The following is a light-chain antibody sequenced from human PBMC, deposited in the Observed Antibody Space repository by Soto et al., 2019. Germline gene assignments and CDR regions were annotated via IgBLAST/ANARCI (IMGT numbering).Light chain of an antibody. V-gene: IGKV3-11*01. CDR1: QSISTY. CDR2: DAS. J-gene: IGKJ5*01. CDR3: QQRSNWPIT. Sequence: EIVLTQSPATLSLSPGESATLSCRASQSISTYLAWYQQKPGQPPRLLIYDASYRATGIPARFSGSGSGTDFTLTISSLEPEDFALYYCQQRSNWPITFGQGTRLEI.